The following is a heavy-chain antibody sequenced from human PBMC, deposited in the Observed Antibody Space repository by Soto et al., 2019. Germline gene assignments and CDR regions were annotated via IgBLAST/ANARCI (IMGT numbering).Heavy chain of an antibody. CDR2: ISWDGGST. Sequence: VGSLRLSCAASGFTFDDYTMHWVRQAPGKGLEWVSLISWDGGSTYYADSVKGRFTISRDNSKNSLYLQMNSLRTEDTALYYCATTFGVVIMDSLSSYGMDVWGQGTTVTVSS. V-gene: IGHV3-43*01. D-gene: IGHD3-3*01. CDR1: GFTFDDYT. CDR3: ATTFGVVIMDSLSSYGMDV. J-gene: IGHJ6*02.